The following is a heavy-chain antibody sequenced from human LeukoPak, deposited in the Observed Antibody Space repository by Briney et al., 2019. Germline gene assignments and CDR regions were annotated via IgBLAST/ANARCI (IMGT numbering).Heavy chain of an antibody. CDR1: GFSFSNYG. D-gene: IGHD2-2*01. Sequence: PGGSLRLSCAASGFSFSNYGMSWVRQAPGKGLEWVSAISGSGGSTYYADSVKGRFTISRDNSEKKLYLQMNSLRAEDTAVYYCAKDRHAPGRYCSSTSCLPFDPWGQGTLVTVSS. J-gene: IGHJ5*02. CDR3: AKDRHAPGRYCSSTSCLPFDP. CDR2: ISGSGGST. V-gene: IGHV3-23*01.